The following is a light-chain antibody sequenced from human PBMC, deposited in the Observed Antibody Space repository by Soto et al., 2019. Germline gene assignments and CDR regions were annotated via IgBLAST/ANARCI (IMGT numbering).Light chain of an antibody. Sequence: PGERATLSCRTSQRVSSDFLAWYQQKAGQAPRLLIYGPSNRATGVPDRFIGGGSGTDFTLTISRLEPEDFAVYYCQQFGSAPRTFGQGTKVDIK. CDR3: QQFGSAPRT. CDR2: GPS. J-gene: IGKJ1*01. V-gene: IGKV3-20*01. CDR1: QRVSSDF.